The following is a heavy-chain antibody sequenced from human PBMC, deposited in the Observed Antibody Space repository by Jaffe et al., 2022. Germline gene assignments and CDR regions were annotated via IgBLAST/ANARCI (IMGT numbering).Heavy chain of an antibody. CDR1: GYTFTTYA. J-gene: IGHJ1*01. CDR2: INTNTGNP. Sequence: QVQLVQSGSELKKPGASVKVSCKASGYTFTTYAMNWVRQAPGQGLEWMGWINTNTGNPTYAQGFTGRFVFSLDTSVSTAYLQISSLRAADTAVYYCARDVGSSVWYSGYFHHWGQGTQVTVSS. D-gene: IGHD6-19*01. CDR3: ARDVGSSVWYSGYFHH. V-gene: IGHV7-4-1*02.